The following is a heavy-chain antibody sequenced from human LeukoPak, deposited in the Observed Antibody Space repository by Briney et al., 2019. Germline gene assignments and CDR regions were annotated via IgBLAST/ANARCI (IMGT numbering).Heavy chain of an antibody. CDR1: GGSISSGSYY. V-gene: IGHV4-61*02. Sequence: SQTLSLTCTVSGGSISSGSYYWSWIRQPAGKGLEWIGRIYTSGSTNYNPSLKSRVTISVDTSKNDFSLKLTSVTAADTAVYYCARMYDRSGYYYPFDYWGQGTLVTVSS. CDR2: IYTSGST. CDR3: ARMYDRSGYYYPFDY. J-gene: IGHJ4*02. D-gene: IGHD3-22*01.